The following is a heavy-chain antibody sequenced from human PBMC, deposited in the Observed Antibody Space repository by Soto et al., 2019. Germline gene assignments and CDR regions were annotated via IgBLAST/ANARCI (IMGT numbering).Heavy chain of an antibody. CDR1: GGTFSSYT. V-gene: IGHV1-69*02. J-gene: IGHJ6*02. CDR2: IIPILGIA. Sequence: ASVKVSCKASGGTFSSYTISWVRQAPGQGLEWMGRIIPILGIANYAQKFQGRVTITADKSTSTAYMELSSLRSEDTAVYYCARVGGVHCSRTSCAPYYYYGMDVWGQGTTVTVYS. D-gene: IGHD2-2*01. CDR3: ARVGGVHCSRTSCAPYYYYGMDV.